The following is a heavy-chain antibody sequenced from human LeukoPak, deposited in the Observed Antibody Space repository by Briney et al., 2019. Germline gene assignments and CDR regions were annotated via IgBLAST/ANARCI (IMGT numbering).Heavy chain of an antibody. Sequence: PSETLSLTCTVSGGSISSYYWSWLREPAGKGLEWIGRIYTSGSTNYNPSLNSRVSMSVDTSKNQFSLKLSSVTAADTAVYYCARVLVGRRGYYMDVWGKGTTVTVSS. J-gene: IGHJ6*03. CDR3: ARVLVGRRGYYMDV. CDR2: IYTSGST. V-gene: IGHV4-4*07. CDR1: GGSISSYY. D-gene: IGHD2-15*01.